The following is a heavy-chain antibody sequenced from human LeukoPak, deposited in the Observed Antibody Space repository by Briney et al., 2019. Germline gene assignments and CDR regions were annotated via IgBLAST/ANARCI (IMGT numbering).Heavy chain of an antibody. D-gene: IGHD3-9*01. V-gene: IGHV4-4*07. CDR2: FHSSGST. Sequence: PSETLSLTCTVSGGSIGNYYWNWIRQPAGKGLEWIGRFHSSGSTNYNPSLKSRVTISVDTSKNQFSLKLSSVTAADTAVYYCARHGGDYDTPCDPWGQGTLVTVSS. CDR1: GGSIGNYY. CDR3: ARHGGDYDTPCDP. J-gene: IGHJ5*02.